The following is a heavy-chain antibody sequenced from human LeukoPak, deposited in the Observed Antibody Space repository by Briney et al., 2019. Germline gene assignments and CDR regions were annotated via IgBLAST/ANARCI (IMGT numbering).Heavy chain of an antibody. J-gene: IGHJ3*02. Sequence: PSETLSLTCTVSGGSVNSHYWSWIRQPPGKGLEWIGYISPTGIANSNPSLKNRVTVSLDTSNNQFSLTLSPATAADTAVYYCARPSPRYCSGGSCNAFDIWGQGILVTVSS. D-gene: IGHD2-15*01. CDR3: ARPSPRYCSGGSCNAFDI. CDR2: ISPTGIA. V-gene: IGHV4-59*08. CDR1: GGSVNSHY.